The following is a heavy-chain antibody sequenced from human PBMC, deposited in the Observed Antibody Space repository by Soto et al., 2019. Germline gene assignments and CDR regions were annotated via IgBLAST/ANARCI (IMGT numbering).Heavy chain of an antibody. D-gene: IGHD1-7*01. Sequence: SATLSLTCSVSGDSLRTGSYYWSWIRQPPGKGLEWIGYVYYTGSTNYNPSLKSRVTMSVDTSKNQFSLKLSSVTAADTAVYYCARRTETPNRFDPWGQGTVVTVSS. CDR1: GDSLRTGSYY. CDR2: VYYTGST. CDR3: ARRTETPNRFDP. J-gene: IGHJ5*02. V-gene: IGHV4-61*01.